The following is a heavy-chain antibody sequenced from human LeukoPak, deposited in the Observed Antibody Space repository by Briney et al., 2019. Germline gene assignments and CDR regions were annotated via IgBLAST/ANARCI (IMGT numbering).Heavy chain of an antibody. CDR1: GFTFSSYS. Sequence: GGSLRLSCAASGFTFSSYSMNWVRQAPGKGLEWVSSISSSSSYIYYADSVKGRFTISRDNAKNSLYLQMNSLRAEDTAVYYCARDSSMDAMLRINRFDPWGQGTLVTVSS. CDR3: ARDSSMDAMLRINRFDP. J-gene: IGHJ5*02. V-gene: IGHV3-21*01. D-gene: IGHD2-8*01. CDR2: ISSSSSYI.